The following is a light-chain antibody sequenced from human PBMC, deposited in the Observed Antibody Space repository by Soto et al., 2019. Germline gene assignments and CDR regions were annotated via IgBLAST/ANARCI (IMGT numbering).Light chain of an antibody. V-gene: IGKV3-15*01. CDR2: GSS. J-gene: IGKJ1*01. CDR3: QQYNNWPRT. Sequence: EIVMTQSPATLSVSPGERATLSCRASQSVSSNLARYQQKPGQAPRLLIYGSSTRATGIPARFSGSGSGTEFTLTISSLQSEDFAVYYCQQYNNWPRTFGQGNKVEIK. CDR1: QSVSSN.